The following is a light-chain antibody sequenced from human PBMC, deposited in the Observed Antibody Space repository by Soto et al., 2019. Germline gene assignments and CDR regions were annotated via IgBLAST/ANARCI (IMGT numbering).Light chain of an antibody. CDR2: EVS. V-gene: IGLV2-14*01. J-gene: IGLJ2*01. CDR3: SSYTSGSTHVV. CDR1: SSNVGGYDY. Sequence: QSVLTQPASVSGSLGQSITISCTGTSSNVGGYDYVSWYQQHPGKAPKLMISEVSNRPSGVSNRFSGSKSGNAASLTISGLQAEDEADYYCSSYTSGSTHVVFGGGTQLTVL.